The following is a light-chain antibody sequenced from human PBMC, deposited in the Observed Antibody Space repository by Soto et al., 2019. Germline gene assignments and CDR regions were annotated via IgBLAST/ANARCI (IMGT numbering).Light chain of an antibody. V-gene: IGKV3D-15*01. Sequence: EIVMTQSPVTLSASPGERVTLSCRASQSVNINLAWYQQRPGQAPRVLIYGASNRASGIPDRFSGSGSGTDFTLTISSLEPDDFAFYYCQQYKDWPPLTFCGGTRVEIK. CDR2: GAS. CDR1: QSVNIN. J-gene: IGKJ4*01. CDR3: QQYKDWPPLT.